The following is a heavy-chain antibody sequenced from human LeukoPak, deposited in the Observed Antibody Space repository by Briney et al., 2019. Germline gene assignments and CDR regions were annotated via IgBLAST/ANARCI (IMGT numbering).Heavy chain of an antibody. D-gene: IGHD3-10*01. Sequence: NPGGSLRLSCAASGFTFSSYSMNWVRQAPGKGLEWVSSISSSSSYIYYADSVKGRFTISRDNAKNSLYLQMNSLRAEDTAVYYCARDGSSDVLLWFGELSPGYYYYGMDVWGQGTTVTVSS. CDR3: ARDGSSDVLLWFGELSPGYYYYGMDV. CDR2: ISSSSSYI. J-gene: IGHJ6*02. CDR1: GFTFSSYS. V-gene: IGHV3-21*01.